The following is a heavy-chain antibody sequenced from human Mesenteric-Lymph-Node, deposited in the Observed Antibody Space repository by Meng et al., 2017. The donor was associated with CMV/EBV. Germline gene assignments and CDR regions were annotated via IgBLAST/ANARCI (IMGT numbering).Heavy chain of an antibody. Sequence: SETLSPTCVVSGGSISSSNWWTWVRQPPGKGLEWIGEIYHSVSTYYNPSLKSRLTLSVDKSRNQFSLKLNSVTAADTAVYYCATNRGGDNWFDPWGQGTRVTVSS. J-gene: IGHJ5*01. CDR3: ATNRGGDNWFDP. V-gene: IGHV4-4*02. D-gene: IGHD1-14*01. CDR2: IYHSVST. CDR1: GGSISSSNW.